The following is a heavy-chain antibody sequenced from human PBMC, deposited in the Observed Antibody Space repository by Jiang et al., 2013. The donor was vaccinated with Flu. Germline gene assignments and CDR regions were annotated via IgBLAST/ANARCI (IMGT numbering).Heavy chain of an antibody. CDR1: SYG. J-gene: IGHJ4*02. CDR3: AKDRKNTSPGALDY. CDR2: ISYDGSNK. V-gene: IGHV3-30*18. D-gene: IGHD1-14*01. Sequence: SYGMHWVRQAPGKGLEWVAIISYDGSNKYYADSVKGRFTISRDNSKNTLYLQMNSLRAEDTTVYYCAKDRKNTSPGALDYWGQGTLVTVSS.